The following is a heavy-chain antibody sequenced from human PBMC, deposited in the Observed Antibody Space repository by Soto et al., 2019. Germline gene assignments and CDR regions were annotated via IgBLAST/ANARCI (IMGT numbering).Heavy chain of an antibody. J-gene: IGHJ5*02. CDR2: IYHSGST. CDR1: SGYISSSNW. D-gene: IGHD2-15*01. V-gene: IGHV4-4*02. CDR3: ARDGGEYCSGGSCYEGRWFDP. Sequence: SETLSVTCTVSSGYISSSNWWSWVRQTPGKGLEWIGEIYHSGSTNYNPSLKSRVTISVDKSKNQFSLKLSSVTAADTAVYYCARDGGEYCSGGSCYEGRWFDPWGQGTLVTVSS.